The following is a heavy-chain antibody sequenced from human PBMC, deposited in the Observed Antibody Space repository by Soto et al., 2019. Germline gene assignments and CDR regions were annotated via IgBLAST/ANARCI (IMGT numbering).Heavy chain of an antibody. CDR1: GGSFSGYY. D-gene: IGHD3-3*01. CDR3: ARDRVVIPPRMDV. V-gene: IGHV4-34*01. Sequence: SETLSLTCAVYGGSFSGYYWSWIRQPPGKGLEWIGEINHSGSTNYNPSLKSRVTISVDTSKNQFSLKLSSVTAADTAVYYCARDRVVIPPRMDVWGKGTTVTVSS. CDR2: INHSGST. J-gene: IGHJ6*03.